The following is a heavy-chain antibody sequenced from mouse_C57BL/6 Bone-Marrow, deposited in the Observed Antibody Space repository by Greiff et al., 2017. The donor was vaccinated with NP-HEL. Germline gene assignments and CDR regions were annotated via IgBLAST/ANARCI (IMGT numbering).Heavy chain of an antibody. V-gene: IGHV6-3*01. CDR1: GFTFSNYW. CDR3: TGNNWDGKAWFAY. J-gene: IGHJ3*01. CDR2: IRLKSDNYAT. D-gene: IGHD4-1*01. Sequence: EVKLVESGGGLVQPGGSMKLSCVASGFTFSNYWMNWVRQSPEKGLEWVAQIRLKSDNYATHYAESVKGRFTISRDDSKSSVYLQMNNLRAEDTGIYYCTGNNWDGKAWFAYWGQGTLVTVSA.